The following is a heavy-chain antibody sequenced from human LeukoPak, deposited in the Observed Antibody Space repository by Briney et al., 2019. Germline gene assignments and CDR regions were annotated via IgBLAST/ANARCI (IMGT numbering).Heavy chain of an antibody. D-gene: IGHD6-13*01. CDR3: ASGRRGAAADHYYYYGMDV. CDR1: GYTFTSYG. CDR2: ISAYNGNT. J-gene: IGHJ6*02. V-gene: IGHV1-18*01. Sequence: ASVKVSCKASGYTFTSYGISWVRQAPGQGLEWMGWISAYNGNTNYAQKLQGRVTMTTDTSTSTAYMELRSLRSDDTAVYYCASGRRGAAADHYYYYGMDVWGQGTTVTVSS.